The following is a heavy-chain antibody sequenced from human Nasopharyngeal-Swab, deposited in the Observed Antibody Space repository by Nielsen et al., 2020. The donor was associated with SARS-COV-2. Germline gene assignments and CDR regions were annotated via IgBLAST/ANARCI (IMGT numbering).Heavy chain of an antibody. J-gene: IGHJ6*02. D-gene: IGHD3-3*01. Sequence: WIRQPPGKGLVWVSRINSDGSTTMYADSVKGRFTISRDNAKNSHYLQMNSLRAEDTAVYYCARDGLDYDFWSAYFMDVWGQGTTVTVSS. CDR3: ARDGLDYDFWSAYFMDV. CDR2: INSDGSTT. V-gene: IGHV3-74*03.